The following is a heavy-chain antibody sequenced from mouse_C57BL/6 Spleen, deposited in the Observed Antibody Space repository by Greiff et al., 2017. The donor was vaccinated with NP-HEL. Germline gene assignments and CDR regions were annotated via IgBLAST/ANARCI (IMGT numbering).Heavy chain of an antibody. CDR1: GFTFSSYG. J-gene: IGHJ4*01. CDR2: ISSGGSYT. CDR3: ARQGIDRGYAMDY. V-gene: IGHV5-6*01. Sequence: EVMLVESGGDLVKPGGSLKLSCAASGFTFSSYGMSWVRQTPDKRLEWVATISSGGSYTYYPDSVKGRFTISRDNAKNTLYLQMSSLKSEDTAMYYCARQGIDRGYAMDYWGQGTSVTVSS.